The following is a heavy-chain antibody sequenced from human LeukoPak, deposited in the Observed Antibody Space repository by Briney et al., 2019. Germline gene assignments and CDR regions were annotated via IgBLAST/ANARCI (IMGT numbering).Heavy chain of an antibody. D-gene: IGHD2-21*02. J-gene: IGHJ5*01. Sequence: AGSLRLSCAASGFTFSNYEMNWVRQAPGKGLEWVSYISSSGGTMYYADSVKGRFTISRDNAKNSLYLQMNSLRAEDTAVYYCARVAYGAGDCHHMEAWGHGALVTVS. CDR2: ISSSGGTM. V-gene: IGHV3-48*03. CDR3: ARVAYGAGDCHHMEA. CDR1: GFTFSNYE.